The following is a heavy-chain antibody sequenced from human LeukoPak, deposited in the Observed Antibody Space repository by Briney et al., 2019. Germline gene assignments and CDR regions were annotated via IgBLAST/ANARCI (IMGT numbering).Heavy chain of an antibody. CDR2: INTKSGRT. Sequence: ASVKVSCKASGGTFSSYAISLVGQAPGQGLEWMGWINTKSGRTSSARKFQGRVTMTRDPSITTVYMDMAWLTSVDTAIYFCARADFIDAGPYLIGPWGQGTLVTVSS. J-gene: IGHJ5*02. D-gene: IGHD3-3*01. V-gene: IGHV1-2*02. CDR1: GGTFSSYA. CDR3: ARADFIDAGPYLIGP.